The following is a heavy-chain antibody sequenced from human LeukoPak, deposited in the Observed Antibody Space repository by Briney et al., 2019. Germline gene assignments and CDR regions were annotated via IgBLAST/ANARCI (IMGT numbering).Heavy chain of an antibody. CDR1: GYTFTGYH. CDR2: IYPNSGAT. D-gene: IGHD1-14*01. Sequence: ASVKVSCKASGYTFTGYHMHWVRQAPGQGLEWMAWIYPNSGATDYAQKFQGRVTMTRDTSASTAYMELSRLRSDDTAVYYRARLNGNHFDYWGQGTLVTVSS. V-gene: IGHV1-2*02. J-gene: IGHJ4*02. CDR3: ARLNGNHFDY.